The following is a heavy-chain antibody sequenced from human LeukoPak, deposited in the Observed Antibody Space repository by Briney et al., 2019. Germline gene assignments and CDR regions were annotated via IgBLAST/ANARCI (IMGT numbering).Heavy chain of an antibody. V-gene: IGHV4-59*01. CDR1: GGSISSYY. CDR2: IYYSGST. D-gene: IGHD1-1*01. J-gene: IGHJ5*02. CDR3: AGIQLERRWFDP. Sequence: SETLSLTCTVSGGSISSYYWSWIRQPPGKGLEWIGYIYYSGSTNYNPSLKSRVTILVDTSKNQFSLKLSSVTAADTAVYYCAGIQLERRWFDPWGQGTLVTVSS.